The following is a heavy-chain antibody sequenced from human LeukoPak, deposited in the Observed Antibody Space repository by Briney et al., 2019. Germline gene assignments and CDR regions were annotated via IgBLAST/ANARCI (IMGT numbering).Heavy chain of an antibody. CDR2: IYYTGST. V-gene: IGHV4-59*08. CDR1: GGSISTYY. CDR3: ARPSIPPAAASALDI. Sequence: PSETLSLTCSVSGGSISTYYWTWIRQPPGKGLEWIGYIYYTGSTNYNPSLKSRATMSVDTSKSQVSLKMTSVTAADTAVYYCARPSIPPAAASALDIWGQGTMVTASS. D-gene: IGHD2-2*01. J-gene: IGHJ3*02.